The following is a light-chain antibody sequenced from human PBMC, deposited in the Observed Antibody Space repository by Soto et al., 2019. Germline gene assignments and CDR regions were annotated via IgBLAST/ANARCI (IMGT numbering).Light chain of an antibody. V-gene: IGKV3-15*01. Sequence: EIVMTQSPGTLSVSQGERATLSCRASQSVSSNLAWYQQKPGQAPRLLIYGASTRATGIPARFSGSGSGTEFTLTISSLQSEDFAVYYCQQYNNWPFTFGPGTKVDF. CDR2: GAS. CDR3: QQYNNWPFT. J-gene: IGKJ3*01. CDR1: QSVSSN.